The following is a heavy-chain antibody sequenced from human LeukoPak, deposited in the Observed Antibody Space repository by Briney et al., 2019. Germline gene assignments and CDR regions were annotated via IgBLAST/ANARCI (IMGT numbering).Heavy chain of an antibody. CDR3: TTDLWELLYYYGMDV. CDR2: IKSKTDGGTT. J-gene: IGHJ6*02. D-gene: IGHD1-26*01. V-gene: IGHV3-15*01. Sequence: GGSLRLSCAASGFAFSNAWMSWVRQAPGKGLEWVGRIKSKTDGGTTDYAAPVKGRFTISRDDSKNTLYLQMNSLKTEDTAVYYCTTDLWELLYYYGMDVWGQGTTVTVSS. CDR1: GFAFSNAW.